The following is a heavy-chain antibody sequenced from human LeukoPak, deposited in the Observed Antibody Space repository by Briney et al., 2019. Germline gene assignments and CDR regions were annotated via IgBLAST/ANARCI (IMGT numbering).Heavy chain of an antibody. CDR2: IIPILGIA. CDR3: ASRAYYDSSGYSGDI. D-gene: IGHD3-22*01. CDR1: GGTFSSYA. V-gene: IGHV1-69*04. J-gene: IGHJ4*02. Sequence: GASVKVSCKASGGTFSSYAIIWVRQAPGQGLEWMGRIIPILGIANYAQKFQGRVTMTRNTSISTAYTELSSLRSEDTAVYYCASRAYYDSSGYSGDIWGQGTPVTVSS.